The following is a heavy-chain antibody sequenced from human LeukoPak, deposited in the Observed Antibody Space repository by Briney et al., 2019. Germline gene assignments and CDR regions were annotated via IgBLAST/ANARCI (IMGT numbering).Heavy chain of an antibody. Sequence: GGSLRLSCAAAGFTFTGCWMNWVRQAPGKGLEWVSYISSSGSTIYYADSVKGRFTISRDNAKNSLYLQMNSLRAEDTAVYYCAREHNLSIDYWGQGTLVTVSS. CDR3: AREHNLSIDY. J-gene: IGHJ4*02. D-gene: IGHD5-24*01. CDR1: GFTFTGCW. V-gene: IGHV3-48*04. CDR2: ISSSGSTI.